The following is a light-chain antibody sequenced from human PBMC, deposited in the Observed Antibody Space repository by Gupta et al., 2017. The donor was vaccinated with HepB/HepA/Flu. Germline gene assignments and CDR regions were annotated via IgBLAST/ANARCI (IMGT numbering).Light chain of an antibody. CDR1: TGAVTSGHY. CDR3: LLSYSGARGV. Sequence: QAVSTQEPSLTVSPGGTVPLTCCSSTGAVTSGHYPYWFQQKPGQAPRTLIYDTSNKHSWTPARFSGSLLGGKAALTLSGAQPEDEAEYYCLLSYSGARGVFGGGTKLTVL. J-gene: IGLJ3*02. V-gene: IGLV7-46*01. CDR2: DTS.